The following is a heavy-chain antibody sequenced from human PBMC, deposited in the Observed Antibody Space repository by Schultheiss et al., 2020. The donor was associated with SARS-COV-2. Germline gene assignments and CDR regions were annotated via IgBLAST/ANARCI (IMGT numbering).Heavy chain of an antibody. CDR2: IIPILGIA. D-gene: IGHD6-19*01. CDR3: ARIHLPGAVAGPQDY. CDR1: GGTFSSYA. V-gene: IGHV1-69*04. Sequence: SVKVSCKASGGTFSSYAISWVRQAPGQGLEWMGRIIPILGIANYAQKFQGRVTITADKSTSTAYMELSRLRSDDTAMYYCARIHLPGAVAGPQDYWGQGTLVTVSS. J-gene: IGHJ4*02.